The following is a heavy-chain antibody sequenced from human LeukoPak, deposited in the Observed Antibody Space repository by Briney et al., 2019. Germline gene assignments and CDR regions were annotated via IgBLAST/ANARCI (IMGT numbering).Heavy chain of an antibody. CDR1: GGSISSSNW. Sequence: SETLSLTCAVSGGSISSSNWWSWVRQPPGKGLEWIGEIYHSGSTNYNPSLKSRVTISVDKSKNQFSLKLSSVTAADTAVYYCAKRDQKIRGAGGAFDIWGQGTVVTVSS. J-gene: IGHJ3*02. V-gene: IGHV4-4*02. CDR2: IYHSGST. CDR3: AKRDQKIRGAGGAFDI. D-gene: IGHD5-24*01.